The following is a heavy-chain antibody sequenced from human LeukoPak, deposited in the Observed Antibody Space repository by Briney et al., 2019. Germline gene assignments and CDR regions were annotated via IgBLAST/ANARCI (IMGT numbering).Heavy chain of an antibody. CDR2: IYYSGST. J-gene: IGHJ4*02. CDR1: GGSISSSSYY. V-gene: IGHV4-39*01. CDR3: ARSTPLADLDY. D-gene: IGHD6-19*01. Sequence: SETLSLTCTVSGGSISSSSYYWGWIRQPPGKGLEWIGSIYYSGSTYYNPSLKSRVTISVDTSKNQFSLKLSSVTAADTVVYYCARSTPLADLDYWGQGTLVTVSS.